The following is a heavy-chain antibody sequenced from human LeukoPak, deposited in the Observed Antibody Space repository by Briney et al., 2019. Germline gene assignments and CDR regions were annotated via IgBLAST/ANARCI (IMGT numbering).Heavy chain of an antibody. V-gene: IGHV4-39*01. J-gene: IGHJ5*02. Sequence: SETLSLTCTVSGGSISSSSYYWGWIRQPPGRGLEWIANIYYSGSTYYNPSLKSRVTISVDTSKNQFSLKLSSVTAADTAVYYCAGLIRPGWFDPWGQGTLVTVSS. CDR1: GGSISSSSYY. CDR2: IYYSGST. CDR3: AGLIRPGWFDP. D-gene: IGHD1-14*01.